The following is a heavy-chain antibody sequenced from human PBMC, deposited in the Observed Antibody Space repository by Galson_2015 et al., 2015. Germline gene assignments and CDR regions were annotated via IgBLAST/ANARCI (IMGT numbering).Heavy chain of an antibody. CDR1: GYTFTSYA. CDR2: INAGNGKT. Sequence: SVKVSCKASGYTFTSYAVHWVRQAPGQRLEWMGWINAGNGKTKYSQKFQGRVTITRDTSASTAYMELSSLRSEDTAVYYCARAWAVAGLFVYWGQGTLVTVSS. V-gene: IGHV1-3*01. D-gene: IGHD6-19*01. J-gene: IGHJ4*02. CDR3: ARAWAVAGLFVY.